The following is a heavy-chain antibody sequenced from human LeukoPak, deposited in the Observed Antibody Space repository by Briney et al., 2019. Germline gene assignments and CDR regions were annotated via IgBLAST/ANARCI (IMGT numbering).Heavy chain of an antibody. CDR3: ARSGYIYGNDY. D-gene: IGHD5-18*01. V-gene: IGHV1-2*02. J-gene: IGHJ4*02. CDR2: INHNSGGT. Sequence: ASVKVSCKASGITFSGYYIHWVRQAPGQGLEWMGWINHNSGGTNYAQKFQGRVTMTRDTSISTGYMELSRLRSDDTAMYYCARSGYIYGNDYWGQGTLVTVSS. CDR1: GITFSGYY.